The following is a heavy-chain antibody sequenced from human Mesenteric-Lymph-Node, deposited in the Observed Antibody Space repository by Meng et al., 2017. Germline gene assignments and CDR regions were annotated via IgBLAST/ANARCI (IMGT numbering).Heavy chain of an antibody. CDR2: INPNSGGT. J-gene: IGHJ4*02. CDR3: AKDPLDVRYFDY. CDR1: GYTFTDSY. V-gene: IGHV1-2*02. Sequence: ASVKVSCKASGYTFTDSYMHWMRQAPGQGLEWMGWINPNSGGTNYAQKFQGRVTMTRDTSISTAYMELSRLRSEDTAVYYCAKDPLDVRYFDYWGQGTLVTVSS.